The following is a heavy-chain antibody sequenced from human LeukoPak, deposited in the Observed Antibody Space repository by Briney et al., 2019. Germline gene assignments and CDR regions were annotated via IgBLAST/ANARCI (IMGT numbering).Heavy chain of an antibody. CDR1: GFTLSSYG. CDR3: ARGGIDYYYYYYMDV. D-gene: IGHD1-26*01. V-gene: IGHV3-30*02. J-gene: IGHJ6*03. CDR2: IRYDGSNN. Sequence: QPGGSLRLSCAASGFTLSSYGMHWVRQAPGKGLEWVAFIRYDGSNNYYADSVKGRFTISRDNSKNTLYLQMNSLRAEDTAVYYCARGGIDYYYYYYMDVWGKGTTVTVSS.